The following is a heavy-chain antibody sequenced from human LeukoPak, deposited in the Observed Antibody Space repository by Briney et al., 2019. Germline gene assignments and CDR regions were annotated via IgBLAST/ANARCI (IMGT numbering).Heavy chain of an antibody. J-gene: IGHJ3*02. CDR3: AKDEMVTRTGAFDI. CDR1: GFTFSSYV. D-gene: IGHD2-21*02. V-gene: IGHV3-30*18. CDR2: ISYDGSNK. Sequence: PGGPLRLSCAASGFTFSSYVMHWVRQAPGKGLEWVAVISYDGSNKYYADSVKGRFTISRDNSKNTLYLQMNSLRAEDTAVYYCAKDEMVTRTGAFDIWGQGTMVTVSS.